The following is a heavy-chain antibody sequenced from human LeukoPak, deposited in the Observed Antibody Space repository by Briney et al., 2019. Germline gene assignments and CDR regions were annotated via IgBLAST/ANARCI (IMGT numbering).Heavy chain of an antibody. V-gene: IGHV4-59*01. D-gene: IGHD3-3*01. CDR2: IYYSGST. CDR3: ARGYYDFWSGYLNWFDP. Sequence: PSETLSLTCTVSGGSISSYYWSWIRQPPGKGLEWIGYIYYSGSTNYNPSLKSRVTISVDTSKNQFSLKLSSVTAADTAVYYCARGYYDFWSGYLNWFDPWGQGTQVTVSS. J-gene: IGHJ5*02. CDR1: GGSISSYY.